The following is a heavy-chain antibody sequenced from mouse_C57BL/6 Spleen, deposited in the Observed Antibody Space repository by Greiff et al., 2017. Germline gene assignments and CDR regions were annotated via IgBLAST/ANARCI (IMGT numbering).Heavy chain of an antibody. CDR1: GYAFSRYW. D-gene: IGHD1-1*01. Sequence: QVQLLQSGAELVKPGASVKISCKASGYAFSRYWMNWVKQRPGKGLEWIGQIYPGDGDTNYNGKFKGKATLTADTSSSTAYMQLSNLTSEDSAVYFCARYPSSRHAMDYWGQGTSVTVSS. V-gene: IGHV1-80*01. J-gene: IGHJ4*01. CDR3: ARYPSSRHAMDY. CDR2: IYPGDGDT.